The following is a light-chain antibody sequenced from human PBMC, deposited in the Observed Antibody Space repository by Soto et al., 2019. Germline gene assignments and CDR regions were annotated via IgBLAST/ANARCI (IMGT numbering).Light chain of an antibody. J-gene: IGKJ1*01. V-gene: IGKV3-20*01. CDR3: QQYGYASWT. CDR2: AAS. CDR1: QSVDSKY. Sequence: EIVLTQSPGTLSLSPGERATLSCRASQSVDSKYLAWYQQKPGQAPSILIFAASSRATGIPDRFSGSGSGTDFTLTISRLESGDFAVYYCQQYGYASWTFGQGTKVDIK.